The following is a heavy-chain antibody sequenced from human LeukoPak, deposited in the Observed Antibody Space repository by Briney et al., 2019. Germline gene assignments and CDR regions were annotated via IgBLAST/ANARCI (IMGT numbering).Heavy chain of an antibody. D-gene: IGHD4-23*01. CDR2: IKQDGSEK. J-gene: IGHJ3*02. Sequence: PGGSLRLSCAASGFTFSSYWMSWVRQAPGKGLEWVANIKQDGSEKYYVDSVKGRFTISRDNAKNSLYLQMNSLRAEDTALYYCAREPTGGNSRAFDIWGQGTMVTVSS. CDR1: GFTFSSYW. CDR3: AREPTGGNSRAFDI. V-gene: IGHV3-7*03.